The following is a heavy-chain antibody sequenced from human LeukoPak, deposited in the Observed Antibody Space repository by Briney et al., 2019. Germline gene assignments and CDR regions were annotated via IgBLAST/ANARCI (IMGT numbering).Heavy chain of an antibody. CDR3: ARDLGVAAPDSYYYGMDV. CDR2: IYYSGST. CDR1: GGSISSYY. D-gene: IGHD6-13*01. Sequence: PSETLSLTCTVSGGSISSYYWSWIRQPPGKGLEWIGYIYYSGSTNYNPSLKSRVTISVDTSKNQFSLQLNSVTPEDTAVYYCARDLGVAAPDSYYYGMDVWGQGTTVTVSS. V-gene: IGHV4-59*12. J-gene: IGHJ6*02.